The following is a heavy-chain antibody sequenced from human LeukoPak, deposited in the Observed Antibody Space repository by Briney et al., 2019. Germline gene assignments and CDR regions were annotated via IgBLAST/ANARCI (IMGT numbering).Heavy chain of an antibody. D-gene: IGHD1-20*01. J-gene: IGHJ5*02. CDR3: AKDWGANNWYNWFDP. Sequence: PGGSLRLSCEVSGFTISNHGMHWVRQAPGKGLEWVAMTSHDGNAEYYADSVKGRLTISRDNSENTLYLQMNSLTTEDTATYYCAKDWGANNWYNWFDPWGQGTQVTVSS. CDR2: TSHDGNAE. V-gene: IGHV3-30*18. CDR1: GFTISNHG.